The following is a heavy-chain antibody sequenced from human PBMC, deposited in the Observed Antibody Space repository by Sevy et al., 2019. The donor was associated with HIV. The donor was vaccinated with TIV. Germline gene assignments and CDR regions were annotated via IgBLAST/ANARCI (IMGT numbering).Heavy chain of an antibody. CDR2: ISYDGSNK. CDR1: GFTFSSYG. V-gene: IGHV3-30*18. D-gene: IGHD6-13*01. Sequence: LRLSCAASGFTFSSYGMHWVRQAPGKGLEWVAVISYDGSNKYYADSVKGRFTISRDNSKNTLYLQMNSLRAEDTAVYYCAKDSSSSWASGGYYYYYMDVWGKGTTVTVSS. J-gene: IGHJ6*03. CDR3: AKDSSSSWASGGYYYYYMDV.